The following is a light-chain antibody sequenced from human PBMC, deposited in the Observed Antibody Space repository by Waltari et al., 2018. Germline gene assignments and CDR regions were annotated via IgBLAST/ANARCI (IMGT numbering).Light chain of an antibody. CDR2: GNS. V-gene: IGLV1-40*01. Sequence: QSVLTQPPSVSGAPGPRVTISCTGSSSTIGAGYDVPWYQQLPGTAPKLLIYGNSNRPSGVPDRFSGSKSGTSASLAITGLQAEDEADYYCQSYDSSLSGSVFGGGTKLTVL. CDR3: QSYDSSLSGSV. J-gene: IGLJ3*02. CDR1: SSTIGAGYD.